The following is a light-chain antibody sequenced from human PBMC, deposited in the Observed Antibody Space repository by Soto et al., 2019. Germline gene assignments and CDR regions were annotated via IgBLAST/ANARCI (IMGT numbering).Light chain of an antibody. CDR3: QRYGTSPLT. V-gene: IGKV3-20*01. J-gene: IGKJ2*01. Sequence: IVLTHSPGTLSFSRGERAALSFRASHSVSSSLAWFQHKPGQAPRLLIYGASNRATGIPDRFSGSGSGTDFTLTISRLEPEDFAIYYCQRYGTSPLTLGRGTKVDIK. CDR1: HSVSSS. CDR2: GAS.